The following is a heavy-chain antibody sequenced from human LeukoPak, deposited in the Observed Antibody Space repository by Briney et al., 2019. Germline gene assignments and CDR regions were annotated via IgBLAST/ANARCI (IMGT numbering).Heavy chain of an antibody. CDR3: ASLTTADAFDI. CDR1: GGSISSSSYY. CDR2: IYYSGST. J-gene: IGHJ3*02. Sequence: SETLSLTCTVSGGSISSSSYYWGWRRQPPGKGLEWIVSIYYSGSTYYNPSLKSRVTISVDTSKTQFSLKLRSVPAADTAVYYCASLTTADAFDIWGQGTMVTVSS. D-gene: IGHD3-22*01. V-gene: IGHV4-39*01.